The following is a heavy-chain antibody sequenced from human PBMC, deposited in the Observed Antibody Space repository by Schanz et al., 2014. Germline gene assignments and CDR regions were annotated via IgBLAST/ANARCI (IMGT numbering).Heavy chain of an antibody. CDR3: ARDRGYCSGGSCLTFDY. Sequence: QVHLVQSGAEVKKPGASVKVSCKASGYTFTSYGISWVRQAPGQGLEWVGWINTGSGDTKYSQNFQGRVTITRDTSASTAYMELSSLRSEDTAVYYCARDRGYCSGGSCLTFDYWGQGTLVTVSS. CDR2: INTGSGDT. V-gene: IGHV1-3*04. J-gene: IGHJ4*02. D-gene: IGHD2-15*01. CDR1: GYTFTSYG.